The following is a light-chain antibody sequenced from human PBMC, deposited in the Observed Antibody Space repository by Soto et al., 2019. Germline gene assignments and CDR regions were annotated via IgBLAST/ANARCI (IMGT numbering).Light chain of an antibody. CDR1: SNNVGGYNY. CDR2: EVS. J-gene: IGLJ3*02. CDR3: SSYTSSSPWV. Sequence: QYALTQPASVSGSPGQSITISCTGTSNNVGGYNYVSWYQQHPGKAPKLMIYEVSNRPSGVSNRFSGSKSGNTASLTISGLQAEDEADYYCSSYTSSSPWVFGGGTKLTFL. V-gene: IGLV2-14*01.